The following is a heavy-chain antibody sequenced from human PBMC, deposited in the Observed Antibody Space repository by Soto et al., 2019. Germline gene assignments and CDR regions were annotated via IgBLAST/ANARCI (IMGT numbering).Heavy chain of an antibody. CDR1: GFSLSTRDVG. Sequence: QITLNESGPTLVKPTQTLTLTRTFSGFSLSTRDVGVGWIRQPPGEAPEWLGVVYWDDSKTYSPSLESRLTITKDTSKNQVVLRMTKMDPVDTATYYCAHCRGGVASFWGQGTLVTVSS. J-gene: IGHJ4*02. D-gene: IGHD2-2*01. CDR2: VYWDDSK. CDR3: AHCRGGVASF. V-gene: IGHV2-5*02.